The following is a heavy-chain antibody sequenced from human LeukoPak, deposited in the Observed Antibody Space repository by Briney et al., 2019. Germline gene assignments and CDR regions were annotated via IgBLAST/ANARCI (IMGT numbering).Heavy chain of an antibody. D-gene: IGHD3-10*01. J-gene: IGHJ4*02. Sequence: GSSVKVSCKASGGPFSSYAISWVRPAPGQGLEWMGGIIPIFGTANYAQKFQGRVTITADESTSTAYMELSSLRSEDTAVYYCAIYGSGSYLRSDYYFDYCGQGTLVTVSS. CDR2: IIPIFGTA. CDR1: GGPFSSYA. CDR3: AIYGSGSYLRSDYYFDY. V-gene: IGHV1-69*01.